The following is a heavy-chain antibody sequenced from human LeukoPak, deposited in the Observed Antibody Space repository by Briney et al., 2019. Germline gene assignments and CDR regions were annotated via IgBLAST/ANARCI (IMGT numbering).Heavy chain of an antibody. V-gene: IGHV4-59*11. CDR2: IYYSGST. J-gene: IGHJ6*03. CDR1: GGSISSHY. CDR3: ARVYYYYYMDV. Sequence: PSETLSLTCTVSGGSISSHYWSWIRQPPGKGLEWIGYIYYSGSTNYNPSLKSRVTISVDTSKNQFSLKLSSVTAADTAVYYCARVYYYYYMDVWGKGTTVTVSS.